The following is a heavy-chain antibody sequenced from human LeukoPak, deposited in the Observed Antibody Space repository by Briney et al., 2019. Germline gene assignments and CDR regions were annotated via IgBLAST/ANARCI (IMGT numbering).Heavy chain of an antibody. CDR3: AKDLYSSGWAPFDY. V-gene: IGHV3-9*01. CDR2: ISWNSGSI. Sequence: GGSLRLSCAASNFAFDDFAMHWVRHAPGKGLEWVSGISWNSGSIGYADSVKGRFTISRDNAKNSLYLQMNSLRAEDTALYYCAKDLYSSGWAPFDYWGQGTLVTVSS. J-gene: IGHJ4*02. D-gene: IGHD6-19*01. CDR1: NFAFDDFA.